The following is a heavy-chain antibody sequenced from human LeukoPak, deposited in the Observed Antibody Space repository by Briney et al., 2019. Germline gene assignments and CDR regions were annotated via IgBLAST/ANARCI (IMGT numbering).Heavy chain of an antibody. CDR1: GYTFTSYD. Sequence: ASVKVPCKASGYTFTSYDINWVRQATGQGLEWMGWMNPNSGNTGYAQKFQGRVTMTRNTSISTAYMELSSLRSEDTAVYYCARVNGDYVWGSYRYTDYFDYWGQGTLVTVSS. CDR2: MNPNSGNT. V-gene: IGHV1-8*01. J-gene: IGHJ4*02. CDR3: ARVNGDYVWGSYRYTDYFDY. D-gene: IGHD3-16*02.